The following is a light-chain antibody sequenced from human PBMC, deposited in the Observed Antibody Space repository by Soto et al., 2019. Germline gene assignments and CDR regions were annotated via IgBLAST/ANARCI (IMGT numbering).Light chain of an antibody. CDR2: KAS. Sequence: DIQMTQYPSTLSASVGDRVTITCRASQSISTWLAWYQQKPGKAPKLLIYKASSLEGGVPSRFSGSGSGTEFNITISSLQPDDFATYYCQQYNTYPLTFGGGTTGDIE. CDR1: QSISTW. CDR3: QQYNTYPLT. J-gene: IGKJ4*01. V-gene: IGKV1-5*03.